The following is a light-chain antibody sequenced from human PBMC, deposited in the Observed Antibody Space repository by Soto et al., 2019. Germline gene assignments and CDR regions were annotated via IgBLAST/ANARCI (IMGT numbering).Light chain of an antibody. CDR3: QQSYFPPHT. V-gene: IGKV1-8*01. CDR2: AAS. Sequence: AIRMTQSPSSFSASTGDRVTITCRASQGISSYLAWYQQKPGKAPKLLIYAASSLQSGVPSRFSGSGSGTDFTLTISSLQFVEFSSYYRQQSYFPPHTFG. J-gene: IGKJ2*01. CDR1: QGISSY.